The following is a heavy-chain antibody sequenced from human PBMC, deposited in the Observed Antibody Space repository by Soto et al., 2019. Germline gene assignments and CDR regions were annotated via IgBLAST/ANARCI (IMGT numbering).Heavy chain of an antibody. D-gene: IGHD3-22*01. CDR2: ISGSGGST. CDR3: AKDAPITMIVVVAKADY. V-gene: IGHV3-23*01. CDR1: GFTFSSYA. Sequence: EVQLLESGGGLVQPGGSLRLSCAASGFTFSSYAMSWVRQAPGKGLEWVSAISGSGGSTYYADSVKGRFTISRDNSKNTLYLQMNSLRAEDTAVYYCAKDAPITMIVVVAKADYWGQGTLVTVSS. J-gene: IGHJ4*02.